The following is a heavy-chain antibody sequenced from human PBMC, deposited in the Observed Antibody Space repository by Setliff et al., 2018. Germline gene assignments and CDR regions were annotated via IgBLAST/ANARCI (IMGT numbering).Heavy chain of an antibody. J-gene: IGHJ4*02. V-gene: IGHV4-59*01. CDR1: GVSIRSYY. D-gene: IGHD4-4*01. Sequence: SETLSLTCTVSGVSIRSYYWSWIRQPPGKGLEWIGYIFYSGSSNYNPSLQSRVSISVDTSKNQLSLKLDSLTAADTAVYFCARLPRAVTHFDYWGQGALVTVSS. CDR3: ARLPRAVTHFDY. CDR2: IFYSGSS.